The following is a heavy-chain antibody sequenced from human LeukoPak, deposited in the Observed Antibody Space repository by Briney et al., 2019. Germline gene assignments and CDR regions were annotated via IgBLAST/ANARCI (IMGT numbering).Heavy chain of an antibody. J-gene: IGHJ6*02. D-gene: IGHD1-26*01. CDR2: ISYDGSNK. Sequence: GGSLRLSCAASGFTFSSYGMHWVRQAPGKGLEWVAVISYDGSNKYYADSVKGRFTISRDNSKNTLYLQMNSLRAEDTAVYYCARYSGSYEVNYYYYYGMDVWGQGTTVTVSS. CDR3: ARYSGSYEVNYYYYYGMDV. V-gene: IGHV3-30*03. CDR1: GFTFSSYG.